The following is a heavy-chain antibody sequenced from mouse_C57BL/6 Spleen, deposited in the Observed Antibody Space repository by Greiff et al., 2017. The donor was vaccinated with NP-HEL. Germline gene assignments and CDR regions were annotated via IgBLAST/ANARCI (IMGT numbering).Heavy chain of an antibody. CDR3: ARMMTKVVATDDIDY. CDR2: ISDGGSYT. V-gene: IGHV5-4*03. CDR1: GFTFSSYA. J-gene: IGHJ2*01. D-gene: IGHD1-1*01. Sequence: EVMLVESGGGLVKPGGSLKLSCAASGFTFSSYAMSWVRQTPEKRLEWVATISDGGSYTYYPDNVKGRFTISRDTAKNNLYLQMSHLKAEDTAMYYCARMMTKVVATDDIDYWGQGTTLTVSS.